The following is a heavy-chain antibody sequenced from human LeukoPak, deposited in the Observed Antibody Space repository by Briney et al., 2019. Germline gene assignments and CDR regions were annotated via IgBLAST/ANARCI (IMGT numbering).Heavy chain of an antibody. D-gene: IGHD6-13*01. Sequence: SGGSLRLSCAASGFTFSSYEMNWVRQAPGKGLEWGSYISSSGSTIYYADSVKGRFTISRDNAKNTLYLQMNSLRAEDTAVYYCARDGKSGSSWYNDYYYYMDVWGKGTTVTISS. J-gene: IGHJ6*03. CDR3: ARDGKSGSSWYNDYYYYMDV. CDR1: GFTFSSYE. V-gene: IGHV3-48*03. CDR2: ISSSGSTI.